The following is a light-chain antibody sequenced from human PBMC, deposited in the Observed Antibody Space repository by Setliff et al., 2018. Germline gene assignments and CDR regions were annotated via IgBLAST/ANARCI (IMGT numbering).Light chain of an antibody. J-gene: IGLJ1*01. CDR3: CSYAGSPYV. V-gene: IGLV2-23*02. CDR1: SSDVGSYNL. Sequence: QPVLTQPASVSGSPGQSITISCTGTSSDVGSYNLVSWYQQHPGKAPKLMSYEVSKRPSGVSNRFSGSKSGNTASLTISGLQAEDEADYYCCSYAGSPYVFGTGTKVTVL. CDR2: EVS.